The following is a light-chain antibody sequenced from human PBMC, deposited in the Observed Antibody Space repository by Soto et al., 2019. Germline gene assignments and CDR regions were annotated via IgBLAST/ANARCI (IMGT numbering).Light chain of an antibody. Sequence: DIQMTQSPCSLSASVGDRVTITCRASESISTYLNWYQQKPGKAPKFLIYDASSLQSGVPSRFSGSGSGTDFTLTISSLQPEDFATYYCQQSYSTPLTFGPGTKVDFK. V-gene: IGKV1-39*01. CDR1: ESISTY. J-gene: IGKJ3*01. CDR2: DAS. CDR3: QQSYSTPLT.